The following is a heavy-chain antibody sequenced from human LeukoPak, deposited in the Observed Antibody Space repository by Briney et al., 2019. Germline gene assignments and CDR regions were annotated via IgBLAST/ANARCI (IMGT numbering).Heavy chain of an antibody. CDR2: IYYSGST. V-gene: IGHV4-59*01. J-gene: IGHJ4*02. D-gene: IGHD4-11*01. Sequence: SETLSLTCTVSGGSISSYYWSWIRQPPGKGLEWIGYIYYSGSTNYNPSLKSRVTISVDTSKNQFSLKLSSVTAADTAVSYCARGSVIVDYWGQGTLVTVSS. CDR1: GGSISSYY. CDR3: ARGSVIVDY.